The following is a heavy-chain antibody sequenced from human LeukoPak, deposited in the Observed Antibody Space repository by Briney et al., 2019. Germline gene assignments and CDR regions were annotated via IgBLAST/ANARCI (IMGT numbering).Heavy chain of an antibody. Sequence: PSETLSLTCTVSGGSVSSGSYYWSWIRQPPGKGLEWIGYIYYSGSTNYNPSLKSGVTISVDTSKNQFSLKLSSVTAADTAVYYCARVRGPGFDYWGQGTLVTVSS. CDR2: IYYSGST. D-gene: IGHD3-10*01. V-gene: IGHV4-61*01. J-gene: IGHJ4*02. CDR3: ARVRGPGFDY. CDR1: GGSVSSGSYY.